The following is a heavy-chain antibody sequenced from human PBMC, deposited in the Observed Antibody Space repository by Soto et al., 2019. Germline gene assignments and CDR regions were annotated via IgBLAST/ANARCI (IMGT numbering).Heavy chain of an antibody. CDR1: GGSFTGYF. D-gene: IGHD2-2*01. Sequence: SEALSLTCAVYGGSFTGYFWTLIRQPPGKGLECIWEINHSGITHCNPSLKSRVTISVDTSKNQFSLKVTSVIAADTAVYYCARDTPATAMKYWGQGTLVTVSS. V-gene: IGHV4-34*01. J-gene: IGHJ4*02. CDR3: ARDTPATAMKY. CDR2: INHSGIT.